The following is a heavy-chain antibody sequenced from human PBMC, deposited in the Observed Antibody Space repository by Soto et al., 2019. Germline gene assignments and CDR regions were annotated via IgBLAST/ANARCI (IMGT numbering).Heavy chain of an antibody. CDR3: ARGRTGSGYYYLFDY. V-gene: IGHV4-31*03. D-gene: IGHD3-22*01. Sequence: PSETLSLTCTVSGGSISSGGYYWSWIRQHPGKGLEWIGYIYYSGSTYYNPSLKSRVTISVGTSKNQFSLKLSSVTAADTAVYYCARGRTGSGYYYLFDYWGQGTLVTVSS. CDR2: IYYSGST. J-gene: IGHJ4*02. CDR1: GGSISSGGYY.